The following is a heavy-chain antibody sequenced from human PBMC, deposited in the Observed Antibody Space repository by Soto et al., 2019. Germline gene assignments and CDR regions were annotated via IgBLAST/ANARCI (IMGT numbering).Heavy chain of an antibody. J-gene: IGHJ1*01. CDR2: INWNSGSI. CDR1: GFTFDDYA. Sequence: GGSLRLSCAASGFTFDDYAMHWVRQVPGKGLEWVSGINWNSGSIGYGDSVKGRFAISRDNAKNSLHLQMNSLSAEDTAFYYCVKDESINWYSGNFRQWGQGTLVTVS. V-gene: IGHV3-9*01. D-gene: IGHD6-13*01. CDR3: VKDESINWYSGNFRQ.